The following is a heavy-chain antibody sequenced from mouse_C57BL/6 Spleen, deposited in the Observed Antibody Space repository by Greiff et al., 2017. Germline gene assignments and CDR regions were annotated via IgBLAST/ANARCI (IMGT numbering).Heavy chain of an antibody. J-gene: IGHJ4*01. V-gene: IGHV7-1*01. CDR3: AREGSNDAMDY. CDR2: SRNKANDYTT. CDR1: GFTFSDFY. Sequence: EVKLMESGGGLVQSGRSLRLSCAPSGFTFSDFYMEWVRQAPGKGLEWIAASRNKANDYTTEYSASVKGRFIVSRDTSQSILYRQMNALRAEDTASYYCAREGSNDAMDYWGQGTSVTVSS. D-gene: IGHD1-1*01.